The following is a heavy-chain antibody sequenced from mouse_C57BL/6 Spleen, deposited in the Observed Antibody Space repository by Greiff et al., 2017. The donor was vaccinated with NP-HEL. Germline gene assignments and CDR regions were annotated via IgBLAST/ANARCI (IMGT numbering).Heavy chain of an antibody. D-gene: IGHD1-1*01. J-gene: IGHJ1*03. Sequence: EVQLQESGGGLVQPKGSLKLSCAASGFSFNTYAMNWVRQAPGKGLEWVARIRSKSNNYATYYADSVKDRFTISRDDSESMLYLQMNNLKTEDTAMYYCVRLDGRDFDVWGTGTTVTVSS. CDR3: VRLDGRDFDV. CDR1: GFSFNTYA. V-gene: IGHV10-1*01. CDR2: IRSKSNNYAT.